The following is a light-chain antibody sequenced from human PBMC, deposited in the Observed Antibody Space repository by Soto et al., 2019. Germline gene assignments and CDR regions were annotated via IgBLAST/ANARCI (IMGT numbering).Light chain of an antibody. Sequence: QSVLTQPPSMSGAPGQRVSISCTGTSSNIGAGYDIHWYQHVPGTAPTLLIYGNSNRPSGVPDRFSGSKSGTSASQAITGLQAEDEADYYCQSYDTSLSGSSIFGTGTKVTVL. CDR2: GNS. V-gene: IGLV1-40*01. CDR3: QSYDTSLSGSSI. CDR1: SSNIGAGYD. J-gene: IGLJ1*01.